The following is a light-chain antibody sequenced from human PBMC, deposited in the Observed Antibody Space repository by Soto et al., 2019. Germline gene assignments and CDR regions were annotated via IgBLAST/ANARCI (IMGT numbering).Light chain of an antibody. CDR3: QQYCRSPFT. CDR2: GAS. Sequence: EIVLTQSPGALSLSPGERATLSCRASQRITNNFLAWFQQKPGLAPRLLIHGASTRASGVPGRFSGGGSGTDFVLTISRLEPEDFAVYYCQQYCRSPFTFGQGTKLQIK. J-gene: IGKJ2*01. V-gene: IGKV3-20*01. CDR1: QRITNNF.